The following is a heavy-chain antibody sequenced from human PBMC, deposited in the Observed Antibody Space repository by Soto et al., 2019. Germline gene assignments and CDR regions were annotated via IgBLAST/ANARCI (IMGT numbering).Heavy chain of an antibody. J-gene: IGHJ4*02. V-gene: IGHV3-23*01. CDR1: GFTFSSYA. Sequence: GGSLRLSCAASGFTFSSYAMSWVRQAPGKGLEWVSAISGSGGSTYYADSVKGRFTISRDNSKNTLYLQMNSLRAEDTAVYYCAKDSRRGYSYGYDDYWGQGTLVTVSS. CDR2: ISGSGGST. D-gene: IGHD5-18*01. CDR3: AKDSRRGYSYGYDDY.